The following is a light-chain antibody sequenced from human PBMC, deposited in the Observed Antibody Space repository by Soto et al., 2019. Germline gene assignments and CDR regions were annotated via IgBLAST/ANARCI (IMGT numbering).Light chain of an antibody. CDR3: QQYGSSGT. CDR1: QSVSGK. CDR2: DAS. Sequence: EVLMTQSPATLSVSPGERATLSCRASQSVSGKLAWYQQKPGQAPRLLIYDASNRATGIPDRFSGSGSGTDFTLTISRLEPEDFAVYYCQQYGSSGTFGQGTKVDTK. V-gene: IGKV3-20*01. J-gene: IGKJ1*01.